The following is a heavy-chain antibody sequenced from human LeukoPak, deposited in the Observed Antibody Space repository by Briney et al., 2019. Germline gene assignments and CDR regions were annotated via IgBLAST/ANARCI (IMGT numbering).Heavy chain of an antibody. V-gene: IGHV1-18*01. CDR2: ISAYNGNT. Sequence: GASVKVSCKASGYTFTSYGISWVRQAPGQGLEWMGWISAYNGNTNYAQKLQGRVTMTTDTSTSTAYMELRSLRSDDTAVYYCARLGTTYYDFWSGLRGFDYWGQGTLVTVSS. D-gene: IGHD3-3*01. J-gene: IGHJ4*02. CDR1: GYTFTSYG. CDR3: ARLGTTYYDFWSGLRGFDY.